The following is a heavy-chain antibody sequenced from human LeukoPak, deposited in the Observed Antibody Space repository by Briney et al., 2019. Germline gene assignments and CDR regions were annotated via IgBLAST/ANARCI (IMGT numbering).Heavy chain of an antibody. V-gene: IGHV4-59*08. CDR2: VYNSGNT. Sequence: PSETLSLTCTVSGGSISRYSWSWIRQPPGKGLEWIGSVYNSGNTKYNPSLKNRVNISKETPKNQVSLKLSSVTAADTAVYYCARHEQWLAPWGQGTLVTVSS. CDR1: GGSISRYS. J-gene: IGHJ5*02. D-gene: IGHD6-19*01. CDR3: ARHEQWLAP.